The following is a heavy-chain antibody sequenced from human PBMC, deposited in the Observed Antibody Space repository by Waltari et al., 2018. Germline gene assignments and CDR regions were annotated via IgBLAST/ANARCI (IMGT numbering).Heavy chain of an antibody. CDR1: GGSIRTSSYF. V-gene: IGHV4-39*07. Sequence: QLQLQESGPGLVKPSETLSLTCSVSGGSIRTSSYFWGWIRQPPGKGLEWIGNYYYTGSNYYNPALKSRVTISVDTSKNQFSLKLTSVTAADTAVYYCARVEDVGALDFYYMDIWGKGTTVTISS. CDR2: YYYTGSN. J-gene: IGHJ6*03. D-gene: IGHD1-26*01. CDR3: ARVEDVGALDFYYMDI.